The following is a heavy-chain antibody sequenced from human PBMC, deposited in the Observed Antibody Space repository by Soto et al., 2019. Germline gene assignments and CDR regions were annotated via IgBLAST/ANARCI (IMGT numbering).Heavy chain of an antibody. CDR3: ARDLGRYYFDY. J-gene: IGHJ4*02. Sequence: GGSLRLSCAASGFTFSSYAMHWVRQAPGKGLEWVAVISYDGSNKYYADSVKGRFTISRDNSKNTLYLQMNSLRAEDTAVYYCARDLGRYYFDYWGQGTLVTVSS. CDR2: ISYDGSNK. CDR1: GFTFSSYA. V-gene: IGHV3-30-3*01.